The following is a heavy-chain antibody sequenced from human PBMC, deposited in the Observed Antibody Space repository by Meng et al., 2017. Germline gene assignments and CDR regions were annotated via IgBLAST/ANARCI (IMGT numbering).Heavy chain of an antibody. CDR3: VRGSAARPPYYFDY. Sequence: QGQLQQWGEGLLKPSETLSLTFAVYGGSFRGYYWSWIRQPPGKGLEWIGEINHSGSTNYNPSLKSRVTISVDTSKNQFSLKLSSVTAADTAVYYCVRGSAARPPYYFDYWGQGTLVTVSS. J-gene: IGHJ4*02. V-gene: IGHV4-34*01. D-gene: IGHD6-6*01. CDR1: GGSFRGYY. CDR2: INHSGST.